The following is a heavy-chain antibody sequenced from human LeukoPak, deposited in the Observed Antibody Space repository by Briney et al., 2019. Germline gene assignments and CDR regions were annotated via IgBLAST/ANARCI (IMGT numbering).Heavy chain of an antibody. CDR2: IHYSGST. V-gene: IGHV4-4*02. Sequence: GSLRLSCAASGFTFTTYWMSWVRQAPGKGLEWIGGIHYSGSTNYNPSLKSRVTISVDTSKNQFSLKLSSVTAADTAAYYCARGYCSGGSCYSYYYYNYMDVWGKGTTVTVSS. CDR1: GFTFTTYW. D-gene: IGHD2-15*01. J-gene: IGHJ6*03. CDR3: ARGYCSGGSCYSYYYYNYMDV.